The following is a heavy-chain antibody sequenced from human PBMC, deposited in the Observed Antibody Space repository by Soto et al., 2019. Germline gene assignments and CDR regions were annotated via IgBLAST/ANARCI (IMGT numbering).Heavy chain of an antibody. CDR2: IGTAGDT. CDR1: GFTFSSYD. D-gene: IGHD3-16*01. CDR3: ARSQGAYYYMDF. Sequence: GGSLRLSCAASGFTFSSYDMHWVRQATGKGLEWVSGIGTAGDTYYPGSVKGRFTISRENAKNSLYLQMNSLRAGDTAVYYCARSQGAYYYMDFWGKGTTVTVSS. V-gene: IGHV3-13*01. J-gene: IGHJ6*03.